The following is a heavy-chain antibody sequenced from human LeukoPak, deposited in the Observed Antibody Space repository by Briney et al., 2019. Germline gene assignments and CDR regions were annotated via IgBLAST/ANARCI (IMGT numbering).Heavy chain of an antibody. J-gene: IGHJ4*02. CDR2: IYYSGST. Sequence: SETLSLTCTVSGGSISSNSYYWSWIRQPPGTGLEWIGYIYYSGSTNYNPSLKSRVTISVDTSKNQFSLKLSSVTAADTAVYYCATSRGYGWFDYWGQGTLVTVSS. V-gene: IGHV4-61*01. D-gene: IGHD5-12*01. CDR1: GGSISSNSYY. CDR3: ATSRGYGWFDY.